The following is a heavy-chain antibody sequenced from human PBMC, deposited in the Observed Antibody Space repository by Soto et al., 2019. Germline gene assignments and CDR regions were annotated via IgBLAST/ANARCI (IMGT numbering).Heavy chain of an antibody. CDR2: ISGSGGST. CDR3: AKDPVNHYDFWPNWCDP. V-gene: IGHV3-23*01. CDR1: GFTFSSYA. J-gene: IGHJ5*02. Sequence: EVQLLESGGGLVQPGGSLRLSCAASGFTFSSYAMSWVRQASGKGLEWVSAISGSGGSTYYADSVKGRFTISRDNSKNTLYLQMNSLRSEDTAVDYCAKDPVNHYDFWPNWCDPWGQGTLVTVSS. D-gene: IGHD3-3*01.